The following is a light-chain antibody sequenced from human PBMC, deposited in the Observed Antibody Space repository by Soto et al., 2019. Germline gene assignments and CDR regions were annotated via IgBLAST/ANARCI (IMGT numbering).Light chain of an antibody. CDR2: DAS. Sequence: PGERATLSCRASQSIRNHVGWYQQKPGQAPRLLIYDASTRATGIPARFSGSGSGTDFTLTISSLEPEDFAVYYCQQRNNWPRTFGQGTKVEIK. CDR3: QQRNNWPRT. V-gene: IGKV3-11*01. CDR1: QSIRNH. J-gene: IGKJ1*01.